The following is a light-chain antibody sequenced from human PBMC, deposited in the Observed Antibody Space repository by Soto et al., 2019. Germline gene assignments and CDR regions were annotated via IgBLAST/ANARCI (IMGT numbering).Light chain of an antibody. CDR1: NIGSKN. Sequence: SYELTQPPSVSVAPGKTARIPCGGNNIGSKNVHWYQQRPGQAPLLVIYYDSDRPSGIPERFSGSNSGNTATLTISRVEGGDEGDYYCQVWDSRSDHYVFGSGTKLTVL. CDR2: YDS. CDR3: QVWDSRSDHYV. J-gene: IGLJ1*01. V-gene: IGLV3-21*04.